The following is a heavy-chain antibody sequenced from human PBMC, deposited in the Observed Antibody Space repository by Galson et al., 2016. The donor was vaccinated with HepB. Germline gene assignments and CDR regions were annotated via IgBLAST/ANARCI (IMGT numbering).Heavy chain of an antibody. J-gene: IGHJ6*02. D-gene: IGHD1-26*01. CDR3: VCEVSGTYYYYGLDV. Sequence: SETLSLTCTVSGGSISSSNWWSWVRQSPGKGLEWIGEIYHTGKTNHNPSLQSRVTISVDKSKNLFSLEVRSVTAADTAVYFCVCEVSGTYYYYGLDVWGQGTTVTVSS. CDR1: GGSISSSNW. CDR2: IYHTGKT. V-gene: IGHV4-4*02.